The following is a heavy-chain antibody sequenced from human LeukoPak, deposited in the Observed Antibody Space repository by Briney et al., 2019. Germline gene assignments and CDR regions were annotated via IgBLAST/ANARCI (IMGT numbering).Heavy chain of an antibody. CDR3: AKPNYYDSSGYNY. V-gene: IGHV3-30*18. Sequence: GGSLRLSCAASGFTFSSYGMHWVRQAPGKGLEWVAVISYDGSNKYYADSVKDRFTISRDNSKNTLYLQMNSLRAEDTAVYYCAKPNYYDSSGYNYWGQGTLVTVSS. CDR1: GFTFSSYG. J-gene: IGHJ4*02. CDR2: ISYDGSNK. D-gene: IGHD3-22*01.